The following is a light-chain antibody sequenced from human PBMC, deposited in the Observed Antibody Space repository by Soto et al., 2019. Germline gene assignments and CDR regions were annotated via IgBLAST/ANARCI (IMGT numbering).Light chain of an antibody. Sequence: IVLTQSPATLSLSPWERATLSCRASQSVSSYLAWYQQKPGQAPRLLIYGASFRATGIPDRFTGSGSGTDFTLTITRLEPEDFAVYYCQQFGGSSRKFGQGTKVDIK. CDR1: QSVSSY. CDR2: GAS. J-gene: IGKJ1*01. V-gene: IGKV3-20*01. CDR3: QQFGGSSRK.